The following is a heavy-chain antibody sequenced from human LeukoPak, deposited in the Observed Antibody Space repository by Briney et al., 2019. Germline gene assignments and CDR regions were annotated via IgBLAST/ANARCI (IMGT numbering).Heavy chain of an antibody. CDR2: ISYDGSNK. V-gene: IGHV3-30*04. CDR3: ARSMIRGATYYFDY. D-gene: IGHD3-10*01. CDR1: GFTFSSYA. J-gene: IGHJ4*02. Sequence: GGSLRLSCAASGFTFSSYAMHWVRQAPGKGLEWVAVISYDGSNKYYADSVKGRFTISRDNSKNTLYLQMDSLRAEDTAVYYCARSMIRGATYYFDYWGQGTLVTVSS.